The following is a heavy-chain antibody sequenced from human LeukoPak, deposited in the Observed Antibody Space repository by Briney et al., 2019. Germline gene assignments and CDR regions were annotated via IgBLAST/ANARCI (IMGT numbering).Heavy chain of an antibody. CDR3: ATRGYYYYMDV. J-gene: IGHJ6*03. CDR2: IIPIFGTA. CDR1: GGTFSSYA. V-gene: IGHV1-69*05. D-gene: IGHD5-12*01. Sequence: ASVKVSCKASGGTFSSYAISWVRQVPGQGLEWMGRIIPIFGTANYAQKFQGRVTITTDESTSTAYMELSSLRSEDTAVYYCATRGYYYYMDVWGKGTTVTVSS.